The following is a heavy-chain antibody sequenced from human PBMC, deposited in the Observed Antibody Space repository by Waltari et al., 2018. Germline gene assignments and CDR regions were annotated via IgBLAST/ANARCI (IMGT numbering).Heavy chain of an antibody. Sequence: QVQLVESGGGLVQHGRSLILSCAASGFTFSSFAMHWVRQAPGKVLEWVAVISYDGSNKYYADSVKGRFTISRDNSKNTLYLQMNRLRAEDTAVYYCARGAQKRTFDIWGQGTMVTVSS. J-gene: IGHJ3*02. CDR1: GFTFSSFA. V-gene: IGHV3-30-3*01. CDR3: ARGAQKRTFDI. CDR2: ISYDGSNK.